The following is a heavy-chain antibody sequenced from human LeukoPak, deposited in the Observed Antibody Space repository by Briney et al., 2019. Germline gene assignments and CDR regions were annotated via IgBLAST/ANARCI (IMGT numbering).Heavy chain of an antibody. CDR3: AKKRSFNTFGGVDDAFDI. CDR2: ISDSGGST. J-gene: IGHJ3*02. V-gene: IGHV3-23*01. Sequence: PGGSLRLSCAASGFTFPSYAMSWVRQAPGKGLNWVSAISDSGGSTYYADSVKGRFTISRDNSKNTLYLQVNSLRAEDTAVYYCAKKRSFNTFGGVDDAFDIWGQGTMVAVSS. D-gene: IGHD3-16*01. CDR1: GFTFPSYA.